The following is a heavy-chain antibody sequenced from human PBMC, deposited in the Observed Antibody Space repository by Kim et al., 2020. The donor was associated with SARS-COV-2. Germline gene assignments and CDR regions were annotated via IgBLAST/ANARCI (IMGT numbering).Heavy chain of an antibody. Sequence: GGSLRLSCAASGFTFSSYAMSWVRQAPGKGLEWVSAISGSGGSTYYADSVKGRFTISRANSKNTLYLQMNSLRAKDTAVYYCAKVPPEGVGAPLYYMDVWGQGTTVTVSS. V-gene: IGHV3-23*01. D-gene: IGHD1-26*01. CDR1: GFTFSSYA. CDR3: AKVPPEGVGAPLYYMDV. CDR2: ISGSGGST. J-gene: IGHJ6*03.